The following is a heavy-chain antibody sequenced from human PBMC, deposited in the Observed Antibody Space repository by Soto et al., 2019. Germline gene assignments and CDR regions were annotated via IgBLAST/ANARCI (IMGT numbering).Heavy chain of an antibody. CDR2: ISSSSSYI. Sequence: GGSLRLACAASGFTFVSYSINFGRQSPGKGLEWVSSISSSSSYIYYADSVKGRFTISRDNAKNSLYLQMNSLRAEDTAVYYCARAQVRSYYSFDPWGQGTLVTVSS. CDR3: ARAQVRSYYSFDP. J-gene: IGHJ5*02. D-gene: IGHD3-10*01. CDR1: GFTFVSYS. V-gene: IGHV3-21*01.